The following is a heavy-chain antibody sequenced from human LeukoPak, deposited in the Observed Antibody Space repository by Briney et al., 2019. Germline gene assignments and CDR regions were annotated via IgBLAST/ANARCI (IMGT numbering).Heavy chain of an antibody. V-gene: IGHV4-4*02. CDR1: GGSISSSNW. Sequence: SETLSLTCAVSGGSISSSNWWSWVRQPPGKGLEWIGEIYHSGSTNYNPSLKSRLTISVDTSKNQFSLKLSSVTAADTAVYYCARFLKYYDSSGYYLDYWGQGTLVTVSS. J-gene: IGHJ4*02. D-gene: IGHD3-22*01. CDR2: IYHSGST. CDR3: ARFLKYYDSSGYYLDY.